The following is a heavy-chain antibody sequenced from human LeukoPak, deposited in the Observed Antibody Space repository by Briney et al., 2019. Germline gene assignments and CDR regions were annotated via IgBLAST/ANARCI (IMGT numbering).Heavy chain of an antibody. D-gene: IGHD2-2*01. V-gene: IGHV4-59*01. CDR1: GDSISSYY. CDR3: AREDWSGTSCSEYV. Sequence: SETLSLTCTVSGDSISSYYWSWIRQSPGKGLEWIGYIYYSGSTNYNPSPKSRVTISVDTSKNQFSLQLSSVTAADTAVYYCAREDWSGTSCSEYVWGQGTTVTVSS. J-gene: IGHJ6*02. CDR2: IYYSGST.